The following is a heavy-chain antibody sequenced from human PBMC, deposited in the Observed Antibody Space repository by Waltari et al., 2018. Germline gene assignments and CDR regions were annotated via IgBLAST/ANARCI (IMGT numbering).Heavy chain of an antibody. CDR2: INPSDGGT. CDR3: SRDGLEYYYGMDV. D-gene: IGHD3-16*01. J-gene: IGHJ6*02. CDR1: GYIFTTYH. V-gene: IGHV1-46*03. Sequence: QVQLVQSGAEVKKPGTSVKISCKASGYIFTTYHVYWVRQAPGEGVQYMGAINPSDGGTHSAQRFRGRVTMTSATSTSTVYMEIHSLRVEDTAVYYCSRDGLEYYYGMDVWGQGTTVTVSS.